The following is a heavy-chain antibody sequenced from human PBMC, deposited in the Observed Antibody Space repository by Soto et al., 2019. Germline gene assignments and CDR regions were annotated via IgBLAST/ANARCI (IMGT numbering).Heavy chain of an antibody. J-gene: IGHJ5*02. CDR1: GGSISSGGYS. Sequence: SETLSLTCAVSGGSISSGGYSWSWIRQPPGKGLEWIGYIYHSGSTYYSPSLKSRVTISVDRSKNQFSLKLTSVTAADTAVYYCARVPSPWGQGTLVTVS. V-gene: IGHV4-30-2*01. CDR2: IYHSGST. CDR3: ARVPSP.